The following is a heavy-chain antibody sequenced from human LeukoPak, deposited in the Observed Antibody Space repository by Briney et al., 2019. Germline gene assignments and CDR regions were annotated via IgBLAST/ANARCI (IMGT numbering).Heavy chain of an antibody. CDR3: AKGTFEFGYYYDSSGYYYLGD. V-gene: IGHV3-23*01. J-gene: IGHJ4*02. CDR2: ISGSGGST. CDR1: GFTFSSYA. Sequence: GSLRLSFAASGFTFSSYAMAWVRQAPGKGLEWVSGISGSGGSTYYADSVKGRFTIPRDNSKNTLYLQMNSLRAEDTAVYYCAKGTFEFGYYYDSSGYYYLGDWGQGTLVTVSS. D-gene: IGHD3-22*01.